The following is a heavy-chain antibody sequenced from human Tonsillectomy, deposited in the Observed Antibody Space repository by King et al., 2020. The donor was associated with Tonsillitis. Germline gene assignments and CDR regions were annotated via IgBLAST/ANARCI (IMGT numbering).Heavy chain of an antibody. Sequence: QLVQSGAEVKKPGESLRISCKGSGYSFTSYWISWVRQLPGKGLEWMGRIDPSDSYTNYSPSFHGHVTISADKSISTAYLQWSSLKASGTAMYYCARHKRYRCGWSLWYYFDYGGEGTLVTVSS. CDR2: IDPSDSYT. CDR1: GYSFTSYW. J-gene: IGHJ4*02. D-gene: IGHD6-19*01. V-gene: IGHV5-10-1*01. CDR3: ARHKRYRCGWSLWYYFDY.